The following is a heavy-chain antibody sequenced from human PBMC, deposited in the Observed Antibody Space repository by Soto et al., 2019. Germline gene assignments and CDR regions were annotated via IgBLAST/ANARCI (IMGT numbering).Heavy chain of an antibody. CDR2: INPSGGST. V-gene: IGHV1-46*01. J-gene: IGHJ6*04. CDR1: GYTFTSYY. Sequence: ASVKVSCKASGYTFTSYYMHWVRQAPGQGLEWMGIINPSGGSTSYAQKFQGRVTMTRDTSTSTVYMELSSLRSEDTAVYYCATDVVVPAAILIAYYYYGMAVWGKGPTVTGSS. CDR3: ATDVVVPAAILIAYYYYGMAV. D-gene: IGHD2-2*02.